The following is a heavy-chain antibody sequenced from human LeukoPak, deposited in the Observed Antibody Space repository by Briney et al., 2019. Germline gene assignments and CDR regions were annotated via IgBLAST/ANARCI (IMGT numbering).Heavy chain of an antibody. CDR3: ARKALPGNWFDP. J-gene: IGHJ5*02. V-gene: IGHV4-4*07. Sequence: SETLSLTCTVSGDSISTYYWSWIRQPAGKGLEWIGRIFTCGSTNYNPSLKSRVTMSLDTSKNQFSLKLSSVTAADTAVYYCARKALPGNWFDPWGQGALVTVSS. CDR2: IFTCGST. CDR1: GDSISTYY.